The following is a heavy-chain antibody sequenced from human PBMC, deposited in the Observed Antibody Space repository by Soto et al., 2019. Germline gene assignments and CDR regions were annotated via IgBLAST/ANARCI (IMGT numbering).Heavy chain of an antibody. J-gene: IGHJ4*02. D-gene: IGHD3-3*02. CDR3: SRDPLAFHIGGH. Sequence: EVQLVESGGGLVQPGGSLRLSCAASGFTFSDYWLSWVRQSPVKGLEWVANMSPDGMKRYYLDSLKGRFTISRDNAKNSLYLQMNRLSAEGTAVYFCSRDPLAFHIGGHWGQGTVVTVSS. CDR2: MSPDGMKR. V-gene: IGHV3-7*01. CDR1: GFTFSDYW.